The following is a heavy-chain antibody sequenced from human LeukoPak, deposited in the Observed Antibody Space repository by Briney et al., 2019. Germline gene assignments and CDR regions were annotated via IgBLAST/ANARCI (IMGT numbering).Heavy chain of an antibody. CDR1: GGTFSSYA. CDR3: ARAGFMTTYYYYYMDV. Sequence: ASVKVSCKASGGTFSSYAINWVRQATGQGLEWMGWMNPNSGNTGYAQKFQGRVTMTRNTSISTAYMELSSLRSEDTAVYYCARAGFMTTYYYYYMDVWGKGTTVTISS. J-gene: IGHJ6*03. CDR2: MNPNSGNT. D-gene: IGHD3-16*01. V-gene: IGHV1-8*02.